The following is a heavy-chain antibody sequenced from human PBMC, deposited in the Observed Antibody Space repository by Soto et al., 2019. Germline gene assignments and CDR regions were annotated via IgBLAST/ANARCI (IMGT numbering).Heavy chain of an antibody. J-gene: IGHJ4*02. CDR3: AKQKGSSQLPYFDY. CDR2: ISGSGGST. CDR1: GFTFSSYA. V-gene: IGHV3-23*01. Sequence: HPGGSLRLSCAASGFTFSSYAMSWVRQAPGKGLEWVSAISGSGGSTYYADSVKGRFTISRDNSKNTLYLQMNSLRAEDTAVYYCAKQKGSSQLPYFDYWGQGTLVTVSS. D-gene: IGHD2-2*01.